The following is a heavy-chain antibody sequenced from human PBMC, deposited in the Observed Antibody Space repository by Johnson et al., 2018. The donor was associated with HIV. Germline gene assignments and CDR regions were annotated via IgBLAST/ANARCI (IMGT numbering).Heavy chain of an antibody. V-gene: IGHV3-11*01. Sequence: QVQLVESGGGVVQPGRSLRLSCAVSGFTFSDYGMHWVRQAPGKGLEWVSYISSSGSAIYYADSVKGRFTMSRDNAKNSLYLQMNSLRAEDMAFYYCAKDLNPLTTLDAFDIWGQGTMVTGSS. CDR1: GFTFSDYG. J-gene: IGHJ3*02. D-gene: IGHD4-11*01. CDR2: ISSSGSAI. CDR3: AKDLNPLTTLDAFDI.